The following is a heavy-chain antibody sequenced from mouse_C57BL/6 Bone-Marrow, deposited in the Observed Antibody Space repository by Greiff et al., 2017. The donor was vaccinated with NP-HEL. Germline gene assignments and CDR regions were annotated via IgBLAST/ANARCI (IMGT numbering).Heavy chain of an antibody. D-gene: IGHD1-1*01. CDR2: INPNNGGT. CDR3: ARGDCGSSYGY. V-gene: IGHV1-22*01. CDR1: GYTFTDYN. Sequence: EVKLVEPGPELVKPGASVKMSCKASGYTFTDYNMHWVKQSPGKSLEWIGYINPNNGGTSYNQKFKGKATLTVNKSSSTAYMELRSLTSEDAAVYYCARGDCGSSYGYWGQGTTLTVSS. J-gene: IGHJ2*01.